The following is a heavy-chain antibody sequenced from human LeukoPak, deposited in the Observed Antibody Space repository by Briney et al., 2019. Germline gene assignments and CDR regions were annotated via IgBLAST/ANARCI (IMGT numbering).Heavy chain of an antibody. J-gene: IGHJ4*02. D-gene: IGHD4-11*01. Sequence: GGSLRLSCAASGFTFSSYWMHWVRQAPGKGLVWVSRISYDGGDPSYADSVKGRFTISRDNAKNTLYLQMNSLRAEDTALYYCARSVPDYTRFDYWAQGALVTVSS. V-gene: IGHV3-74*01. CDR1: GFTFSSYW. CDR2: ISYDGGDP. CDR3: ARSVPDYTRFDY.